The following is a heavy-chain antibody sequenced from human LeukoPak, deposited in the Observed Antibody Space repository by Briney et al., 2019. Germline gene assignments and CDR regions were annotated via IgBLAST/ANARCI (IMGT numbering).Heavy chain of an antibody. Sequence: GGSLRLSCAASGFTFSSYGMHWVRQAPGKGLEWVAFIRYDGSNKYYADSVKGRFTISRDNSKNTLYLQMNSLRAEDTAVYYCAKRGEGARYYYYMDVWGKGTTVTVSS. J-gene: IGHJ6*03. CDR1: GFTFSSYG. V-gene: IGHV3-30*02. D-gene: IGHD2-21*01. CDR2: IRYDGSNK. CDR3: AKRGEGARYYYYMDV.